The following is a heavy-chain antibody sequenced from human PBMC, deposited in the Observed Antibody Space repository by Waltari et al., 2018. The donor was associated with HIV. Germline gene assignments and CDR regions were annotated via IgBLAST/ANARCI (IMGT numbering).Heavy chain of an antibody. Sequence: QVQLVQSGAEVKKPGSSVRVSSTASGDTFSSYTINWVRQAPGQGLEWMGRIIPILDLSNSAQKFQDRVTIMADKSTNTAYMDLSSLTSEDTAVYYCARGKGYYGMDVWGQGTTVTVSS. CDR2: IIPILDLS. V-gene: IGHV1-69*02. CDR1: GDTFSSYT. CDR3: ARGKGYYGMDV. J-gene: IGHJ6*02.